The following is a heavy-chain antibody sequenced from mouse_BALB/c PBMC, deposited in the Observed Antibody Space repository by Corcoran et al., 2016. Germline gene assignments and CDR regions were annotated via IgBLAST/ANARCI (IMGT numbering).Heavy chain of an antibody. CDR3: AKGDYGNFYWYFDV. V-gene: IGHV1S34*01. CDR1: GYSFTGYY. CDR2: ISCYNGAT. D-gene: IGHD2-1*01. Sequence: LVKTGASVKISCKASGYSFTGYYMHWVKQSHGKSLEWIGYISCYNGATSYNQKFKGKATFTVDTSSSTAYMQFNSLTSEDSAVYYCAKGDYGNFYWYFDVWGAGTTVTVSS. J-gene: IGHJ1*01.